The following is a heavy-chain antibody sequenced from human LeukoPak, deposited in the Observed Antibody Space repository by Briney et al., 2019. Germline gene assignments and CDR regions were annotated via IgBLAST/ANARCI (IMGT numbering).Heavy chain of an antibody. D-gene: IGHD2-2*01. CDR1: GFTFSSYG. J-gene: IGHJ3*02. V-gene: IGHV3-30*02. CDR2: IRYDGSNK. CDR3: AKAIRYCSSTSCPTPLDAFDI. Sequence: PGGSLRLSCAASGFTFSSYGMHWVRQAPGKGPEWVAFIRYDGSNKYYADSVKGRFTISRDNSKNTLYLQMNSLRAEDTAVYYCAKAIRYCSSTSCPTPLDAFDIWGQGTMVTVSS.